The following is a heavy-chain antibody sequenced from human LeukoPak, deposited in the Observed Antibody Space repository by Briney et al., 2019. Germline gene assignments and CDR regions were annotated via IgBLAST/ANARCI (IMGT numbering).Heavy chain of an antibody. Sequence: SETLSLTCAVSGYSISSGYYWGWIRQPPGKGLEWIGRIYHRWSTYYNPCLKRLVTISVDTSENQFSLKLSSVTGADTAVYYCAYTIVGAMDYWGQGTLVTVSS. J-gene: IGHJ4*02. CDR3: AYTIVGAMDY. CDR1: GYSISSGYY. D-gene: IGHD1-26*01. CDR2: IYHRWST. V-gene: IGHV4-38-2*01.